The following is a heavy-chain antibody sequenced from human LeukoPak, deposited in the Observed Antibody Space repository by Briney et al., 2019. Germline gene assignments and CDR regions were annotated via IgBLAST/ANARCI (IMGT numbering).Heavy chain of an antibody. D-gene: IGHD2-15*01. CDR3: ATDRATQYFDY. V-gene: IGHV3-30*02. CDR2: IWYDGSNK. J-gene: IGHJ4*02. CDR1: GVTFRSYG. Sequence: GGSLRLSCAASGVTFRSYGMHWVRQAPGKGLEWVAFIWYDGSNKYYADSVRGRFTISRDNSRNTLFLQMNSLRAEDTAVYYCATDRATQYFDYWGQGTLVSVSS.